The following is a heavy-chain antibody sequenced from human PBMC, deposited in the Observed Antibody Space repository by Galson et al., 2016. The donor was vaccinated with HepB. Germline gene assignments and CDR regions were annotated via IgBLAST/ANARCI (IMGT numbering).Heavy chain of an antibody. V-gene: IGHV6-1*01. J-gene: IGHJ4*02. CDR2: TYYRSKWYN. CDR3: ARLYDPSFGELLLFAPV. D-gene: IGHD3-10*01. CDR1: GDSVSSDTAA. Sequence: CAISGDSVSSDTAAWNWIRQSPSRGLEWLGRTYYRSKWYNDYAVSVKSRITINPDTTKNQFSLKLSSVTAADTAVYYCARLYDPSFGELLLFAPVWGQGTLVTVSS.